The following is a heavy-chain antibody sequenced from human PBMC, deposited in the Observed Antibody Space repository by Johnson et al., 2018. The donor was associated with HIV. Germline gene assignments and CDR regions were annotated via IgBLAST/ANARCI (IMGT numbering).Heavy chain of an antibody. CDR3: ARDTKVPRYNWNDGAFDI. D-gene: IGHD1-1*01. J-gene: IGHJ3*02. CDR1: GFTFSSYG. Sequence: QVQLVESGGGVVQPGGSLRLSCAASGFTFSSYGMHWVRQAPGKGLEWVAFIRYDGSNKYYADSVKGRFTISRDNSKNTLYLQMNSLRAEDTALYYCARDTKVPRYNWNDGAFDIWDQGTMVTVSS. V-gene: IGHV3-30*02. CDR2: IRYDGSNK.